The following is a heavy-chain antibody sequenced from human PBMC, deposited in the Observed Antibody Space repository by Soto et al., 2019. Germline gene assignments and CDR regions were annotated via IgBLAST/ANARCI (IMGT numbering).Heavy chain of an antibody. D-gene: IGHD1-26*01. V-gene: IGHV3-21*01. CDR2: ITTSSAYM. CDR3: ARSGSYYYYYYGMDV. Sequence: EVQLVESGGGLVKPGGSLRLSCVAYGFTFSTYSMNWVRQAPGKGLEWVSSITTSSAYMYSADSVKGRFTVSRDDAENSLYLQMNNLRAEDTAVYYCARSGSYYYYYYGMDVWGQGTTVTVSS. CDR1: GFTFSTYS. J-gene: IGHJ6*02.